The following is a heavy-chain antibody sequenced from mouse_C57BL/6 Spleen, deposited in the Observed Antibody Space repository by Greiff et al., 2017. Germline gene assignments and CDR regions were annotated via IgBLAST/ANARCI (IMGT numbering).Heavy chain of an antibody. V-gene: IGHV1-80*01. J-gene: IGHJ2*01. Sequence: VKLQESGAELVKPGASVKISCKASGYAFSSYRMNWVKQRPGKGLEWIGQIYPGDGDTNYNGKFQGKATLTADTSSSTAYMQLSSLPSAYSADNFCPRPKYYGSSPDYWGQGTTLTVSS. CDR1: GYAFSSYR. CDR3: PRPKYYGSSPDY. CDR2: IYPGDGDT. D-gene: IGHD1-1*01.